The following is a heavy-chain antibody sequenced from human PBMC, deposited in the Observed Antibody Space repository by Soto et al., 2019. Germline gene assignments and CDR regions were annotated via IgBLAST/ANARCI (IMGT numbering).Heavy chain of an antibody. D-gene: IGHD2-8*01. J-gene: IGHJ5*02. CDR3: ARERRPMPNGVWDTNCFDP. Sequence: QVQLVQSGAEVKKPGASVKVSCKASGYTFTSYGISWVRQAPGQGLEWMGWISAYNGNTNYAQKLQGRVTMTTDTATSTAYMERRSLRSDDTAVYYCARERRPMPNGVWDTNCFDPWGQGTLVTVSS. V-gene: IGHV1-18*01. CDR1: GYTFTSYG. CDR2: ISAYNGNT.